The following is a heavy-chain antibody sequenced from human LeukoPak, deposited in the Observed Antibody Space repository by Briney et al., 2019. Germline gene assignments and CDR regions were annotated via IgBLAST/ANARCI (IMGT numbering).Heavy chain of an antibody. CDR3: ARSPYYDFWSGYFVYYYYYMDV. Sequence: GGSLRLSCAASGFTFSSYSMNWVRQAPGKGLEWVSSISSSSSYIYYADSVKGRFTISRDNDKHSLYLQMNSLRAEDTAVYYCARSPYYDFWSGYFVYYYYYMDVWGKGTTVTVSS. CDR2: ISSSSSYI. V-gene: IGHV3-21*01. J-gene: IGHJ6*03. CDR1: GFTFSSYS. D-gene: IGHD3-3*01.